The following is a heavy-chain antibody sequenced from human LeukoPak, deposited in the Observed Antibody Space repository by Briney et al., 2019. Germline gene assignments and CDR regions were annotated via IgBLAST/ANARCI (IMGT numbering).Heavy chain of an antibody. D-gene: IGHD5-24*01. Sequence: GGSLRLSCKRSGFSLSISWIHWGRQAPGEGLVWVSRINPDYSGTDYADSVRGRFTISRDNAKNTVFLQMNSPRAEDTTVYYCARPPDGLANAFDIWGLGIMVTVSS. CDR2: INPDYSGT. CDR1: GFSLSISW. V-gene: IGHV3-74*01. CDR3: ARPPDGLANAFDI. J-gene: IGHJ3*02.